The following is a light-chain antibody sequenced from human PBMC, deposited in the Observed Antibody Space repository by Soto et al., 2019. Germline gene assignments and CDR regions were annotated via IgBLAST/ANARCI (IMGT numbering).Light chain of an antibody. V-gene: IGLV9-49*01. CDR3: GADHGSGSNFVVV. CDR2: VGTGGIVG. Sequence: VLTQPPSASASLGASVTLTCTLSSGYSNYKVDWYQQRPGKGPRFVMRVGTGGIVGSKGDGIPDRFSVLGSGLNRYLTIKNIQEEDESDYHCGADHGSGSNFVVVFGGGTKVTVL. J-gene: IGLJ2*01. CDR1: SGYSNYK.